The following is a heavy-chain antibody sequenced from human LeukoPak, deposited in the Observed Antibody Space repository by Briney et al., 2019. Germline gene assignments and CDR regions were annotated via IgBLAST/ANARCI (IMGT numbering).Heavy chain of an antibody. Sequence: SQTLSLTCTVSGVSISSGDYYWSRIRQPPGKGRVWIRYIYYSESTYYNPAIKRRITISVDTSKNQFSLKLSSVTAADTAVYYCARVGRGTTFWFDPCGQGTLVTVSS. CDR1: GVSISSGDYY. D-gene: IGHD1-1*01. CDR2: IYYSEST. J-gene: IGHJ5*02. CDR3: ARVGRGTTFWFDP. V-gene: IGHV4-30-4*08.